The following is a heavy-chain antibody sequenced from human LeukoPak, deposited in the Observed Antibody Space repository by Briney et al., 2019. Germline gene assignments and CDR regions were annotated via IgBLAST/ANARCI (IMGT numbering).Heavy chain of an antibody. Sequence: SGPALVEPTQTLTLTCSFSGFSLNTFGMRVNWIRQPPGKALEWLARIDWDGDIFYNTSLRTRLTISKDTSKDQVVLTMTNVDPVDTATHYRARMKEDASGLFDHWGQGTLVTVSS. CDR1: GFSLNTFGMR. J-gene: IGHJ4*02. D-gene: IGHD1-26*01. V-gene: IGHV2-70*04. CDR3: ARMKEDASGLFDH. CDR2: IDWDGDI.